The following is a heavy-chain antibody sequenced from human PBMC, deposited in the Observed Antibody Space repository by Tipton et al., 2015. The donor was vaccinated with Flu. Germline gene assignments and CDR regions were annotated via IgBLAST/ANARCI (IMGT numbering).Heavy chain of an antibody. Sequence: TLSLTCTVSGGSISSSSYYWGWIRQPPGKGLEWIGSIYYSGSTYYNPSLKSRVTISVDTSKNQFSLKLSSVTAADTAVYYCARDLGSTGSSRHWGQGTLVTVSS. CDR1: GGSISSSSYY. D-gene: IGHD6-13*01. J-gene: IGHJ4*02. V-gene: IGHV4-39*07. CDR3: ARDLGSTGSSRH. CDR2: IYYSGST.